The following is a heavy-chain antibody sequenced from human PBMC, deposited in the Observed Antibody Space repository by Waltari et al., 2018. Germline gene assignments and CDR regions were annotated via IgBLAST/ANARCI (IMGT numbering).Heavy chain of an antibody. J-gene: IGHJ4*02. CDR2: MNPNSGNT. CDR3: ARGRGGYCSSTSCLFDY. D-gene: IGHD2-2*03. V-gene: IGHV1-8*03. Sequence: QVQLVQSGAEVKKPGASVKVSCKASGYTFISYDINWVRQATGQGLEWMGWMNPNSGNTGYAQKFQGRVTITRNTSISTAYMEVSSLRSEDTAVYYCARGRGGYCSSTSCLFDYWGQGTLVTVSS. CDR1: GYTFISYD.